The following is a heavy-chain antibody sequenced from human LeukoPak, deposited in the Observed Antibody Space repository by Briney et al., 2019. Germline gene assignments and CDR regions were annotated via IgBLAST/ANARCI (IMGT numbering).Heavy chain of an antibody. Sequence: GGSLRLSCAASGFTFSSYAMHWVRQAPGEGLEWVAVISYDGSNKYYADSVKGRFTISRDNSKNTLYLQMNSLRAEDTAVYYCARDNTYYYDSSGYYGSFDYWGQGTLVTVSS. V-gene: IGHV3-30-3*01. CDR1: GFTFSSYA. D-gene: IGHD3-22*01. CDR3: ARDNTYYYDSSGYYGSFDY. CDR2: ISYDGSNK. J-gene: IGHJ4*02.